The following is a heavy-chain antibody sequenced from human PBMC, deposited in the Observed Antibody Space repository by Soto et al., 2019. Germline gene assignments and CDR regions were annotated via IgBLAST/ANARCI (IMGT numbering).Heavy chain of an antibody. CDR2: ISSSGSTI. D-gene: IGHD5-12*01. J-gene: IGHJ4*02. CDR1: GFTFSDYY. V-gene: IGHV3-11*01. CDR3: PIRPPAWLQSLDY. Sequence: QVQLVESGGGLVKPGGSLRLSCAASGFTFSDYYMSWIRQAPGKGLEWVSYISSSGSTIYYADSVKGRFTISRDNAKNSRYVKMHPLRAVDTAVYFCPIRPPAWLQSLDYWGQGPRVTVSS.